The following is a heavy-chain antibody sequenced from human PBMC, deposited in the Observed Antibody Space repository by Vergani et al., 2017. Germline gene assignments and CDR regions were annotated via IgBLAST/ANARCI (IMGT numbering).Heavy chain of an antibody. CDR2: IKSKTDGGTT. D-gene: IGHD3-3*01. Sequence: EVQLVEAGGGLVKPGGSLRLSCAASGFTCSNAWMSWVRQAPGKGMEWVGRIKSKTDGGTTDYAAPVKGRFTIARDDSKNTLYLQMNSLKTEDTAVYYCTRYYDFWSGYRFNYMDVWGKGTTVTVSS. CDR3: TRYYDFWSGYRFNYMDV. CDR1: GFTCSNAW. J-gene: IGHJ6*03. V-gene: IGHV3-15*01.